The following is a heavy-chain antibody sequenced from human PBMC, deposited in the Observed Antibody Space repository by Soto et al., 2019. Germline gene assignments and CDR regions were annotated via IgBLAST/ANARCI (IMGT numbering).Heavy chain of an antibody. CDR2: LSNNGNNK. D-gene: IGHD1-26*01. CDR3: AKDGAYTGTYQFDH. CDR1: GFTFSNYG. V-gene: IGHV3-30*18. J-gene: IGHJ4*02. Sequence: QVQLVESGGRVVQPGMSLSLSCAASGFTFSNYGMHWVRQAPGKGLEWVTHLSNNGNNKLYADSVKGRFIISRDNSKNTLYLQMTSLIPEDTAVYYCAKDGAYTGTYQFDHWGQGTLVTVSS.